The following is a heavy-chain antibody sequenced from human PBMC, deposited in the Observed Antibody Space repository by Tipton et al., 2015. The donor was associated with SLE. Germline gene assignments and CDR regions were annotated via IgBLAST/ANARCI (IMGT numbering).Heavy chain of an antibody. J-gene: IGHJ4*02. D-gene: IGHD6-13*01. CDR2: ITASGDPT. V-gene: IGHV3-23*01. Sequence: SLRLSCTASGFTFGDCAMNWVRQAPGKGLEWVSTITASGDPTYYADSVKGRFTISRDNSKNTLYLQMNSLRAEDTAVYYCAKDAGYSSNYYFDYWGQGTLVTVSS. CDR3: AKDAGYSSNYYFDY. CDR1: GFTFGDCA.